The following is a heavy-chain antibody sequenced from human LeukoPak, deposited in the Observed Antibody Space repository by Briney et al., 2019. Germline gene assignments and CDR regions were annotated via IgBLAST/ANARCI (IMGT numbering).Heavy chain of an antibody. D-gene: IGHD4-17*01. CDR1: GYTFTSYD. V-gene: IGHV1-8*01. Sequence: ASVKVSCKASGYTFTSYDINWVRQATGQGLEWMGWMNPNSGNTGYAQKFQGRVTMTRNTSISTAYMELSSLRSEDTAVYYCARGGTTRRLAPSNWFDPWGQGTLVTVSS. CDR2: MNPNSGNT. J-gene: IGHJ5*02. CDR3: ARGGTTRRLAPSNWFDP.